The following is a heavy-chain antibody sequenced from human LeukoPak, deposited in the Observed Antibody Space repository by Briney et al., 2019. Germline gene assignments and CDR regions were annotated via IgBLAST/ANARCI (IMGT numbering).Heavy chain of an antibody. V-gene: IGHV3-48*04. J-gene: IGHJ2*01. CDR1: GFTFSSYS. CDR3: AREGDIVATINFDL. Sequence: GGSLRLSCAASGFTFSSYSMNWVRQAPGKGLEWVSYISSSGSTIYYADSVKGRFTISRDNAKNSLYLQMNSLRAEDTAVYYCAREGDIVATINFDLWGRGTLVTVSS. CDR2: ISSSGSTI. D-gene: IGHD5-12*01.